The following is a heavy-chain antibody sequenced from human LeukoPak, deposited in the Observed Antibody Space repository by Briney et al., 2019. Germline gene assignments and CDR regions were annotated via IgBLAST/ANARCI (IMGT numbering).Heavy chain of an antibody. J-gene: IGHJ5*02. CDR3: ARGRGIVGAITGSWFDP. V-gene: IGHV6-1*01. CDR1: GDSVSSNRAA. D-gene: IGHD1-26*01. CDR2: TYYRSKWYN. Sequence: SQTLSLTCAISGDSVSSNRAAWNWIRQSPSRGLEWLGRTYYRSKWYNDYAVSVKSRITINPDTSKNQFSLQLNSVTPEDTAVYYCARGRGIVGAITGSWFDPWGQGTLVTVSS.